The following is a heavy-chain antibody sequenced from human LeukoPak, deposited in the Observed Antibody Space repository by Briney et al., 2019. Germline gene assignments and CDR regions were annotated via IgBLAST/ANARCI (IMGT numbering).Heavy chain of an antibody. D-gene: IGHD3-10*01. J-gene: IGHJ4*02. CDR1: GFTFSGYS. CDR2: ISSSSSYI. CDR3: AREDGSGSYYLYYFDY. Sequence: GGSLRLSCAASGFTFSGYSMNWVRQAPGKGLDWVSSISSSSSYIYYADSVKGRFTVSRDNAKNSLYLQMNSLRAKDTAVYYCAREDGSGSYYLYYFDYWGQGTLVTVSS. V-gene: IGHV3-21*01.